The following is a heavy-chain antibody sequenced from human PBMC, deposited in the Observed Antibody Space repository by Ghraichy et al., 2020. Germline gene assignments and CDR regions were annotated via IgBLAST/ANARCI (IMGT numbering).Heavy chain of an antibody. V-gene: IGHV4-34*01. D-gene: IGHD6-19*01. CDR3: AREGGIAVAGDFDY. Sequence: SQTLSLTCAVYGGSFSGYYWSWIRQPPGKGLEWIGEINHSGSTNYNPSLKSRVTISVDTSKNQFSLKLSSVTAADTAVYYCAREGGIAVAGDFDYWGQGTLVTVSS. CDR1: GGSFSGYY. J-gene: IGHJ4*02. CDR2: INHSGST.